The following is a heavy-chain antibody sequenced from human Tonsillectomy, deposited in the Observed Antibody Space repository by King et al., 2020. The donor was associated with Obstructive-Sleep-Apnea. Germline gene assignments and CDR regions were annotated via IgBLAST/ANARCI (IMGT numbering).Heavy chain of an antibody. J-gene: IGHJ6*02. CDR2: ISSSSSTI. D-gene: IGHD3-9*01. CDR3: ARSQDILTGYYYYYGMDV. Sequence: VQLVESGGGLVRPGGSLRLSCAASGFTFSSYSMNWVRQAPGKGLEWVSYISSSSSTIYYADSVKGRFTISRDNAKNSLYLQMNSLGAEDTAVYYCARSQDILTGYYYYYGMDVWGQGTTVTVSS. V-gene: IGHV3-48*01. CDR1: GFTFSSYS.